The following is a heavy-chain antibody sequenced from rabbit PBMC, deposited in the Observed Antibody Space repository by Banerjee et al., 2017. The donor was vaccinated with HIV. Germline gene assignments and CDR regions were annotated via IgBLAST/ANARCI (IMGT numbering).Heavy chain of an antibody. J-gene: IGHJ4*01. CDR1: GFSFSNKYV. CDR3: GRDRDGDAGYGSLDL. D-gene: IGHD6-1*01. CDR2: INTSSGNT. V-gene: IGHV1S45*01. Sequence: QEQLEESGGDLVKPEGSLTLTCTASGFSFSNKYVMCWVRQAPGKGLEWIACINTSSGNTVYATWAKGRFTISRTSSTTVALQMTSLTAADTATYFCGRDRDGDAGYGSLDLWGPGTLVTVS.